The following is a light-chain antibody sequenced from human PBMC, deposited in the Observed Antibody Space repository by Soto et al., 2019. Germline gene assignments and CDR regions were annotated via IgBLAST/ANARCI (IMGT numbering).Light chain of an antibody. CDR1: SSNIGAGYD. CDR2: GNN. Sequence: QSVLTLPPSVSGTPGQRVTISCTGSSSNIGAGYDVHWYQQLPETAPKLLIYGNNNRPSGVPDRFSGSKSGTSASLAITGLQAEDEADYYCQSFDSSLSGYVFGTGTKLTVL. CDR3: QSFDSSLSGYV. J-gene: IGLJ1*01. V-gene: IGLV1-40*01.